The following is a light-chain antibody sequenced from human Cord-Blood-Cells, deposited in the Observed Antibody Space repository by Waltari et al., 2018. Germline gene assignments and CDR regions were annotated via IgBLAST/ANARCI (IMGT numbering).Light chain of an antibody. CDR1: QSVSSY. J-gene: IGKJ4*01. CDR3: QQRSNWPPLT. V-gene: IGKV3-11*01. Sequence: EIVLTQSPATLSLSPGERATLSCRASQSVSSYLAWYQQKPGQAPRLLIYDASNRATGIPARVCGSGSGTDFTLTISSLEPEDFAVYYCQQRSNWPPLTFGGGTKVEIK. CDR2: DAS.